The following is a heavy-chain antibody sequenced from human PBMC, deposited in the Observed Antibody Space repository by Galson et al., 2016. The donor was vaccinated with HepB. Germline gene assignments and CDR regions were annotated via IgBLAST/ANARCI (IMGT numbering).Heavy chain of an antibody. D-gene: IGHD2/OR15-2a*01. V-gene: IGHV4-31*03. CDR3: ARSIGNFDC. CDR2: IYSSGST. J-gene: IGHJ4*02. Sequence: TLSLTCTVSGASINIGEHYWSWIRQHPGKGLEWIGFIYSSGSTFYTSSLQSRVAMSLDTSKNRFSLKLDSVTVADTAVYYCARSIGNFDCWGQGTLVTVSS. CDR1: GASINIGEHY.